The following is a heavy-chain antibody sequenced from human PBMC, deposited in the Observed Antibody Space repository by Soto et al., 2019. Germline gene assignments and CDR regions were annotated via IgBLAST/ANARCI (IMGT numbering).Heavy chain of an antibody. CDR3: ATMKVLRLDP. Sequence: EVQLVESGGGLVHPGGSLRLSCAASGFTFSSYSMNWVRQAPGKGLEWVSYISSSSSPIYYADSVKCRFTISRDNAKNSLYLQMNSLRVEDTAVYYCATMKVLRLDPWGQGALVTVSS. J-gene: IGHJ5*02. CDR2: ISSSSSPI. V-gene: IGHV3-48*01. CDR1: GFTFSSYS.